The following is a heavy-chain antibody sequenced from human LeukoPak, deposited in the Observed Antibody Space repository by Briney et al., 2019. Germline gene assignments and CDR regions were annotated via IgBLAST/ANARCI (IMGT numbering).Heavy chain of an antibody. V-gene: IGHV1-18*01. Sequence: ASVKVSCKASGGTFNNYAINWVRQAPGQGLEWMGWISAYNGNTNYAQKLQGRVTMTTDTSTSTAYMELRSLRSDDTAVYYCAREGGYYYDSSGYPYFDYWGQGTLVTVSS. J-gene: IGHJ4*02. CDR3: AREGGYYYDSSGYPYFDY. D-gene: IGHD3-22*01. CDR2: ISAYNGNT. CDR1: GGTFNNYA.